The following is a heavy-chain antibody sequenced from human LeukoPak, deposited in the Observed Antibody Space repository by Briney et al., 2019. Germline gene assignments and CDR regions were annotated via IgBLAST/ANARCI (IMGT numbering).Heavy chain of an antibody. CDR3: AKDYEPLVGVHRWGDWFDP. CDR1: GFTFDDYA. D-gene: IGHD1-26*01. Sequence: PGGSLRLSCAVSGFTFDDYAMHWVRQVPGKGLEWVSLISGTGGSTYYADSVKGRFTISRDNSKNTLYLQMNSLRAEDTAVYYCAKDYEPLVGVHRWGDWFDPWGQGTLVTVSS. CDR2: ISGTGGST. J-gene: IGHJ5*02. V-gene: IGHV3-23*01.